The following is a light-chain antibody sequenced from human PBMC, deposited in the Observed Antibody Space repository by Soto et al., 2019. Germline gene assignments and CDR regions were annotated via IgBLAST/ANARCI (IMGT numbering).Light chain of an antibody. CDR2: RNN. CDR1: NSNIGNNY. CDR3: ATWDDSLSAWQ. Sequence: QSVLTQPPSASGTPGQRVTISCSGSNSNIGNNYVYWYHQLPGTAPKLLIYRNNQRPSGVPDRFSGSKSGTSASLAISGLRSEDDAVYYCATWDDSLSAWQFGGGTKLTVL. V-gene: IGLV1-47*01. J-gene: IGLJ3*02.